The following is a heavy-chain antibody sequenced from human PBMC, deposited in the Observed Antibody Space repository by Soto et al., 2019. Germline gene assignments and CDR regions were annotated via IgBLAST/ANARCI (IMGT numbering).Heavy chain of an antibody. J-gene: IGHJ6*02. V-gene: IGHV5-10-1*01. CDR3: ARHEAALRRHYGMDV. CDR1: GYRFTSYW. D-gene: IGHD6-13*01. CDR2: IDPSDSYT. Sequence: RGESLQISCKGSGYRFTSYWISWVRQMPGKGLEWMGRIDPSDSYTNYSPSFQGHVTISADKSISTAYLQWSSLKASDTAMYYCARHEAALRRHYGMDVWGQGTTVTSP.